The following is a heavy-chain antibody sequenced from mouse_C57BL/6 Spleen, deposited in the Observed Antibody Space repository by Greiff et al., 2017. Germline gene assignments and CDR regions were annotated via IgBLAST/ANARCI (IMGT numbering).Heavy chain of an antibody. J-gene: IGHJ2*01. CDR2: INYDGSST. CDR1: GFTFSDYY. Sequence: EVKLVESEGGLVQPGSSMKLSCTASGFTFSDYYMAWVRQVPEKGLEWVANINYDGSSTYYLDSLKSRFIISRDNAKNILYLQMSSLKSEDTATYYCARESDHYFDYWGQGTTLTVSS. CDR3: ARESDHYFDY. V-gene: IGHV5-16*01.